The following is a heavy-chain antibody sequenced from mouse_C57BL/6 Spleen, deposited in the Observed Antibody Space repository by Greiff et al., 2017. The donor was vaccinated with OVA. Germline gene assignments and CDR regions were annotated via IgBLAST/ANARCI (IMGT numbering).Heavy chain of an antibody. V-gene: IGHV5-17*01. CDR3: ARRDIYYGYDSGFDY. Sequence: EVMLVESGGGLVKPGGSLKLSCAASGFTFSDYGMHWVRQAPEKGLEWVAYISSGSSTIYYADTVKGRFTISRDNAKNTLFLQMTSLRSEDTAMYYCARRDIYYGYDSGFDYWGQGTTLTVSS. D-gene: IGHD2-2*01. CDR1: GFTFSDYG. J-gene: IGHJ2*01. CDR2: ISSGSSTI.